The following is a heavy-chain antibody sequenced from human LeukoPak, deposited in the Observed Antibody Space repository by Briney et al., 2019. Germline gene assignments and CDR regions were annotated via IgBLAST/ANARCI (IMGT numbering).Heavy chain of an antibody. Sequence: PGGSLRLSCAASGFTFSTFSMNWVRQAPGKGLEWVSSISGRSNYIFYADSVKGRFTISRDNAENSLYLLLNSLRVEDTAVYYCAELGITMIGGVWGKGTTVTISS. V-gene: IGHV3-21*01. D-gene: IGHD3-10*02. CDR1: GFTFSTFS. CDR2: ISGRSNYI. CDR3: AELGITMIGGV. J-gene: IGHJ6*04.